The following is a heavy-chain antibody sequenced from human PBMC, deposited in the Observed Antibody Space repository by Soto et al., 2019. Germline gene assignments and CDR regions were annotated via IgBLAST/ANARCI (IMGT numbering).Heavy chain of an antibody. V-gene: IGHV3-21*01. CDR2: ISSSSSYI. Sequence: GGSLRLSCAASGFTFSSYSMNWVRQAPGKGLEWVSSISSSSSYIYYADSVKGRFTISRDNAKNSLYLQMNSLRAEDTAVYYCARAGGFLDCFRYGMDVRGQRTNVTAPQ. J-gene: IGHJ6*01. D-gene: IGHD3-3*01. CDR3: ARAGGFLDCFRYGMDV. CDR1: GFTFSSYS.